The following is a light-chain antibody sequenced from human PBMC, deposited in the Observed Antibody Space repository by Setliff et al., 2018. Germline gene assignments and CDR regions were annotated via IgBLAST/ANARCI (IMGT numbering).Light chain of an antibody. CDR2: TNN. CDR3: AVWDDNLNGPV. J-gene: IGLJ2*01. CDR1: SSNIGSNT. V-gene: IGLV1-44*01. Sequence: QSVLTQPPSASGTPGQRVTISCSGTSSNIGSNTVNWYQQFPGTAPKLLIQTNNQRRSGVPDRFSGSKSGASASLAISGLQSGDEADYYCAVWDDNLNGPVFGGGTKVTVL.